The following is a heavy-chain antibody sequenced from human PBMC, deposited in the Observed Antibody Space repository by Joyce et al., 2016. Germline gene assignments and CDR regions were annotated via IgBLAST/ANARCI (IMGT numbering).Heavy chain of an antibody. V-gene: IGHV1-2*04. CDR3: ARGSMGGYSSSSMDV. Sequence: QVQLVQSGAEVMKPGASVKVSCKASGYTFTGYYLHWMRQAPGQGLEWMGCINPNSGGPKYAQKFQGWVTMTRDTSINTAYMELSGLKSGDTAVYYCARGSMGGYSSSSMDVWGQGTTVTVSS. J-gene: IGHJ6*02. CDR1: GYTFTGYY. CDR2: INPNSGGP. D-gene: IGHD6-6*01.